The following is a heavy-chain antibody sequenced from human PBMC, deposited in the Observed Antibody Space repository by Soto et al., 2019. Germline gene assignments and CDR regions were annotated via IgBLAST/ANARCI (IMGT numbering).Heavy chain of an antibody. J-gene: IGHJ4*02. V-gene: IGHV3-30-3*01. D-gene: IGHD3-3*01. CDR2: VSHDGINT. CDR3: AREKTVGGIRLDN. Sequence: QVQLVESGGGVVQPGRSLRLSCAASGFTFTNYPMHWVRQAPGKGLEWVAVVSHDGINTYYADSVKGRFTISRDKSKNTLYLQRTSLRTEDTAVYYCAREKTVGGIRLDNWGQGTLVTVSS. CDR1: GFTFTNYP.